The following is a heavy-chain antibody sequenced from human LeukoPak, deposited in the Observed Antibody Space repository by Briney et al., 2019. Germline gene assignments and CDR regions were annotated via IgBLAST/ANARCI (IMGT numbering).Heavy chain of an antibody. V-gene: IGHV3-7*04. Sequence: PGGSLSLSCAASGFTFSNYWMSWVRQAPGKGLEWVASIKHDGSERYYVDSLKGRFTISRDDAKNSLYLQMNSLRAEDTAVYYCAREGDYYDTSGYNYWGQGTLLTVSS. CDR3: AREGDYYDTSGYNY. CDR1: GFTFSNYW. D-gene: IGHD3-22*01. J-gene: IGHJ4*02. CDR2: IKHDGSER.